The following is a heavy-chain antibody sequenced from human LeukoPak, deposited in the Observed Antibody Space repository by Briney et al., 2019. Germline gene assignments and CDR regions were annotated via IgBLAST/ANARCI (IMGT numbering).Heavy chain of an antibody. V-gene: IGHV3-30-3*01. Sequence: GRSLRLSCAASGFTCSSCAMHGVGQAAGKGLEGVGVISYDGSNKYYADSVKGRFTISRDNSKNTLYLQMNSLRAEDTAVYYCARVNVRWLGRGYFDYWGQGTLVTVSS. CDR3: ARVNVRWLGRGYFDY. CDR1: GFTCSSCA. D-gene: IGHD6-19*01. CDR2: ISYDGSNK. J-gene: IGHJ4*02.